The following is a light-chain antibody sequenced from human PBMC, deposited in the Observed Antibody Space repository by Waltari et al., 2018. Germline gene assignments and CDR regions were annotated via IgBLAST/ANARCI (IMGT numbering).Light chain of an antibody. V-gene: IGKV1-5*03. J-gene: IGKJ2*01. CDR2: KSS. CDR1: QAISNY. Sequence: DIQMTQSPSSLSASVGDRVTITCRASQAISNYLAWYQQRPGKAPILLIYKSSILKSGVPSRFSGSGSGTQFTLTISSLQPGDFATYYCQQYNTYSSFGQGTKLEI. CDR3: QQYNTYSS.